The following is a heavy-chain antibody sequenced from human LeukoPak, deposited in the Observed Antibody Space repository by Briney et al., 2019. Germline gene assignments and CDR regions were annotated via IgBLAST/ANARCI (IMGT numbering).Heavy chain of an antibody. D-gene: IGHD3-22*01. CDR3: ARLPFRLVVINYFHF. V-gene: IGHV3-7*01. J-gene: IGHJ4*02. CDR1: GFTFSSYW. CDR2: IKQDGSEK. Sequence: GGSLRLSCAASGFTFSSYWMSWVRQAPGKGLEWVANIKQDGSEKYYVDSVKGRFTISRDNAKNSMYLQMNSLRPDATAVSYCARLPFRLVVINYFHFWRQATLVTVSS.